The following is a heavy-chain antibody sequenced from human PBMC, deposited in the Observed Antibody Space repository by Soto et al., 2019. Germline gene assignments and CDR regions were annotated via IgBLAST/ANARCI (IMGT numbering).Heavy chain of an antibody. J-gene: IGHJ4*02. V-gene: IGHV4-61*03. D-gene: IGHD2-2*01. CDR3: ARLEVGLDY. CDR1: GGSVSSGSYY. CDR2: IYYTGGT. Sequence: QVQLQESGPGLVKPSETLSLTCSVSGGSVSSGSYYWSWIRQSPEKGLEWIGYIYYTGGTKYNPSLTSRVTISADTSRNHFSLKLTSVTAADTAVYDCARLEVGLDYWGQGVLVTVSS.